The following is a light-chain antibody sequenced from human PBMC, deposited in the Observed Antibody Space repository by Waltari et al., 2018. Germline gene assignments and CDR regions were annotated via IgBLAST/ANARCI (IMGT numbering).Light chain of an antibody. V-gene: IGLV2-8*01. CDR2: DVS. CDR3: NSYAGSSHVV. Sequence: QSALTQPPSASGSPGQSVTISCTGTSSDVGAYNHVSWYQQHPGKAPKLISYDVSKRPAGVRDRFSCSKSGNTASLTVSGLQADDEADYYCNSYAGSSHVVFGGGTTLTVL. J-gene: IGLJ2*01. CDR1: SSDVGAYNH.